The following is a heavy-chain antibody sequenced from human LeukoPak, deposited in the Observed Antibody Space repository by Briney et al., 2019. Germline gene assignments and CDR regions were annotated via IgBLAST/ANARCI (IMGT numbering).Heavy chain of an antibody. J-gene: IGHJ4*02. CDR2: ISYDGSNK. Sequence: PGGSLRLSCAASGFTFSSYGMHWVRQAPGKGLGWVSVISYDGSNKYYADSVKGRFTISRDNSKNTLYLQMNSLRTEDTAVYYCAKDRRRYCSSTSCYSRGYFDYWGQGTLVTVSS. V-gene: IGHV3-30*18. D-gene: IGHD2-2*02. CDR1: GFTFSSYG. CDR3: AKDRRRYCSSTSCYSRGYFDY.